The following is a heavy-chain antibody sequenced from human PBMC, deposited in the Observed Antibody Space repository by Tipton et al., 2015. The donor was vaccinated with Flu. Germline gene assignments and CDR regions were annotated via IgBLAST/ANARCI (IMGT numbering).Heavy chain of an antibody. CDR3: ARGRGLWSGYLLTYYYYGMDV. J-gene: IGHJ6*02. Sequence: LRLSCAVYGGSFSGYYWSWIRQPPGKGLEWIGEINHSGSTNYNPSLKSRVTISVDTSKNRFSLKLSSVTAADTAVYYCARGRGLWSGYLLTYYYYGMDVWGQGTTVTVSS. CDR1: GGSFSGYY. CDR2: INHSGST. V-gene: IGHV4-34*01. D-gene: IGHD3-3*01.